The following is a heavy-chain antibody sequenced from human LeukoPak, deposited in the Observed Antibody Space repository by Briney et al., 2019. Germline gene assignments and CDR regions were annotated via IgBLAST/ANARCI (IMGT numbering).Heavy chain of an antibody. CDR1: GYTFTDYY. CDR3: ARAQYSGSYS. V-gene: IGHV1-2*02. D-gene: IGHD1-26*01. J-gene: IGHJ4*02. Sequence: ASVKVSCKASGYTFTDYYMHWVRQAPGQGLEWMGWINPNNGGASYAQRFQGRVTMTRDTSISTAYMELSRLRSDDTAVYYCARAQYSGSYSWGQGALVTVSS. CDR2: INPNNGGA.